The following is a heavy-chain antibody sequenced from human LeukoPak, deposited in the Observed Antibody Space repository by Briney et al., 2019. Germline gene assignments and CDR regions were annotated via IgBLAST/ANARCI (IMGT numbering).Heavy chain of an antibody. Sequence: GGSLRLSCAASGFIFSTYWMTWVRQATGKGREWVASLNQEGSEKFYVDSVKGRFTISRENAQKSLYLEMKSLSAKDTAVYYCARAVTSTEGYWGQGTLVTVSS. CDR2: LNQEGSEK. CDR3: ARAVTSTEGY. J-gene: IGHJ4*02. V-gene: IGHV3-7*03. CDR1: GFIFSTYW.